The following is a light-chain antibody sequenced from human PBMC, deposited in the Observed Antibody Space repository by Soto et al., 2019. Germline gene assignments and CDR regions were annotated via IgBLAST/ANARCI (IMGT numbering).Light chain of an antibody. CDR2: DAS. CDR3: QQYSHLIT. Sequence: DIHMTQSPSAMSATIGDRVTTACRASQDISNYLNWYQQKLGKAPKLLIYDASNLETGVPSRFSGSGSGTDFTFTISSLQPEDIATYYCQQYSHLITFGQGTRLEI. CDR1: QDISNY. J-gene: IGKJ5*01. V-gene: IGKV1-33*01.